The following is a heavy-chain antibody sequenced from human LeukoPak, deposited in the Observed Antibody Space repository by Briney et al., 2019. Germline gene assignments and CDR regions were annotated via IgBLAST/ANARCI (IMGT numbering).Heavy chain of an antibody. D-gene: IGHD3-10*01. CDR1: GGSISSSSYY. CDR3: ARLSGSGSQFDY. J-gene: IGHJ4*02. Sequence: SETLSLTCTVSGGSISSSSYYWGWIRQPPGKGLEWIGTVYYSGSTYYNPSLKSRVTISVDTSKNQFSLKLSSVTAADTAVYYCARLSGSGSQFDYSGQGTLVTVSS. CDR2: VYYSGST. V-gene: IGHV4-39*01.